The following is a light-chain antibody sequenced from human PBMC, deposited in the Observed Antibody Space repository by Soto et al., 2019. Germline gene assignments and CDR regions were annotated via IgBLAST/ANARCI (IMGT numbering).Light chain of an antibody. Sequence: QSVLTQPPSASGTPGQRVTISCSGGTSNIGSNTVNWYQQLPGTATKLLIYSIKQRPSGVPDRFSGSKSGTSASLAISGLQSEDEADYSCAAWDDSLIGVVFGGGTQLTVL. CDR2: SIK. V-gene: IGLV1-44*01. J-gene: IGLJ2*01. CDR1: TSNIGSNT. CDR3: AAWDDSLIGVV.